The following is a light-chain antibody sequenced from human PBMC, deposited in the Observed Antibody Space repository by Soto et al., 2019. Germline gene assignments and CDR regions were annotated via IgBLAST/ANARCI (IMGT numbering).Light chain of an antibody. Sequence: EIVLTQSPATLSLSPWERATLSCRASQSISSHLAWYQQKPGQAPRLLMYDASNRATGIPARFSGGGSGTDFTLTISSLEPEDLAVYYCQQRNNWSLTFGGGTKVEIK. V-gene: IGKV3-11*01. CDR2: DAS. CDR1: QSISSH. CDR3: QQRNNWSLT. J-gene: IGKJ4*01.